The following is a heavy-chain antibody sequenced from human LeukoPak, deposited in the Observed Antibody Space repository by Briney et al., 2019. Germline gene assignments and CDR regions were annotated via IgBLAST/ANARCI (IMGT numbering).Heavy chain of an antibody. CDR2: VDSSGNT. J-gene: IGHJ5*02. Sequence: PSETLSLTCSVSVVSMNGYYWSWLRQSAGNRLEWIGHVDSSGNTNYNPSLESRVTMSVDTSKNQFSLKLSSVTAADTAVYYCARHRGRITMVRGVKGWFDPWGQGTLVTVSS. V-gene: IGHV4-4*07. CDR3: ARHRGRITMVRGVKGWFDP. D-gene: IGHD3-10*01. CDR1: VVSMNGYY.